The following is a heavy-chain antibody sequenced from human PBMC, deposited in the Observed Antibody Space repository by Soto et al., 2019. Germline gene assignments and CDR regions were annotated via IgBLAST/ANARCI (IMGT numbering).Heavy chain of an antibody. V-gene: IGHV4-39*06. CDR3: ASLAYCGGDCYSNAFDI. J-gene: IGHJ3*02. CDR2: IYYSGST. D-gene: IGHD2-21*02. CDR1: GGSISSSSYY. Sequence: PSETLSLTCTVSGGSISSSSYYWGWIRQPPGKGLEWIGSIYYSGSTYYNPSLKSRVTISVDTSKNQFPLKLSSVTAADTAVYYCASLAYCGGDCYSNAFDIWGQGTMVTVSS.